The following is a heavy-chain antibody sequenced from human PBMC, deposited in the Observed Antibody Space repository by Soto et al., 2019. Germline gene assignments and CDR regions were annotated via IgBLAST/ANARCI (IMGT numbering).Heavy chain of an antibody. J-gene: IGHJ4*02. CDR3: AKHLAINVPDF. Sequence: GESLKISCQGSAYNFATSWIGWVRRRPGKGLEWMGIIYPGDSDTRYSPSFEAHVTMSADKSVNTAYLHFNSLQASDIAIYYYAKHLAINVPDFWGQGTLVTVSS. CDR1: AYNFATSW. D-gene: IGHD6-6*01. V-gene: IGHV5-51*01. CDR2: IYPGDSDT.